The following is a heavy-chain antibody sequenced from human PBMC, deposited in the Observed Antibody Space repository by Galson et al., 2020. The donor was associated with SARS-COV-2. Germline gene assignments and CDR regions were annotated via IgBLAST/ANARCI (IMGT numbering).Heavy chain of an antibody. CDR1: GFTFSDFY. Sequence: TGGSLRLSCAASGFTFSDFYMYRIRQVPGKELECIAYISNTGTTTYYSDSAKGRFTISRDNAKNSLYLHMNSLSADDSAIYYCSRHYGLISNYSFYYGMDVCVHGTTVTVSS. V-gene: IGHV3-11*01. CDR2: ISNTGTTT. J-gene: IGHJ6*02. CDR3: SRHYGLISNYSFYYGMDV. D-gene: IGHD2-21*01.